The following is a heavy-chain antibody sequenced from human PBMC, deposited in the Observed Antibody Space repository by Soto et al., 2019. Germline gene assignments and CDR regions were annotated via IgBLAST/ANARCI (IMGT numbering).Heavy chain of an antibody. D-gene: IGHD2-2*01. V-gene: IGHV4-34*01. CDR3: ASLRSSSTGCYFAY. CDR1: GGSFSGYY. J-gene: IGHJ4*02. CDR2: INHSGST. Sequence: QVQLQQWGAGLLKPSETLSLTCAFYGGSFSGYYWSWIRQPPGKGLEWIGEINHSGSTNYNPSLKSGVTISVDTSKNQCSLKLSFVTAADTAVYYCASLRSSSTGCYFAYWGQGPLVTVSS.